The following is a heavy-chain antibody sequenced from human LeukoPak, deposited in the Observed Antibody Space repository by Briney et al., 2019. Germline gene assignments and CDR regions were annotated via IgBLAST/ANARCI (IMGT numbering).Heavy chain of an antibody. D-gene: IGHD3-10*01. CDR2: INPSGGST. Sequence: ASVKVSCKASGYTFTSYYMHWVRQAPGQGLEWMGIINPSGGSTSYAQKFQGRVTMTRDTSTSTVYMELSSLRSEDTAVYYCARDRSLMAAGYYYYYGMDAWGQGTTVTVSS. CDR3: ARDRSLMAAGYYYYYGMDA. J-gene: IGHJ6*02. CDR1: GYTFTSYY. V-gene: IGHV1-46*01.